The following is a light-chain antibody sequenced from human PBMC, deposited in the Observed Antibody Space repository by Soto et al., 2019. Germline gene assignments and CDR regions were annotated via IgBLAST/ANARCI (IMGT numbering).Light chain of an antibody. J-gene: IGKJ4*01. CDR1: QSISSY. Sequence: DIQITQSPSSLSSSVWERFTITCRASQSISSYLNWYQQKPGKAPKVLIYAASSLQSGVPSRFSGIGSGTDFTLSISSLQPEDFATYYCQQSYSGPLTFGGGTKVDIK. CDR2: AAS. CDR3: QQSYSGPLT. V-gene: IGKV1-39*01.